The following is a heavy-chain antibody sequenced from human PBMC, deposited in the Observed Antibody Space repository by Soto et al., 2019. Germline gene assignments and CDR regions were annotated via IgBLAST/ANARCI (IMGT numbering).Heavy chain of an antibody. V-gene: IGHV1-69*13. CDR3: ATYYYDSSGYPHAAFDI. D-gene: IGHD3-22*01. Sequence: SVKVSCKASGGTFSSYAISWVRQAPGQGLEWMGGIIPIFGTANYAQKFQGRVTITADESTSTAYMELSSLRSEDTAVYYCATYYYDSSGYPHAAFDIWGQGTMVT. CDR1: GGTFSSYA. CDR2: IIPIFGTA. J-gene: IGHJ3*02.